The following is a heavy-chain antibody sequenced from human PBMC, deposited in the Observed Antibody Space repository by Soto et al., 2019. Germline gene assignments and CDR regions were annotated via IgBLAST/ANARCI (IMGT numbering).Heavy chain of an antibody. V-gene: IGHV4-39*01. CDR2: IYYSGST. CDR3: ARQGEEVVVVVAATDYGMDV. J-gene: IGHJ6*02. Sequence: SETLSLTCTVAGGSVSSNSYSWGWIRQSPGKGLEGIATIYYSGSTYYNPSLKSRVTISVDTSKNQFSLKLSSVTAADTAVYYCARQGEEVVVVVAATDYGMDVWGQGTTVTVSS. D-gene: IGHD2-15*01. CDR1: GGSVSSNSYS.